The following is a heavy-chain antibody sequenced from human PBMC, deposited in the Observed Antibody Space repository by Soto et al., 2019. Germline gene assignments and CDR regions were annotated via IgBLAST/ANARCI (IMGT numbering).Heavy chain of an antibody. V-gene: IGHV3-23*01. D-gene: IGHD1-1*01. CDR2: ISGSGGST. J-gene: IGHJ4*02. Sequence: GESLKISCAASGFTFSSYAMSWVRQAPGKGLEWVSAISGSGGSTYYADSVKGRFTISRDNSKNTLYLQMNSLRAEDTAVYYCANGGLEHFGYWGQGTLVTVSS. CDR3: ANGGLEHFGY. CDR1: GFTFSSYA.